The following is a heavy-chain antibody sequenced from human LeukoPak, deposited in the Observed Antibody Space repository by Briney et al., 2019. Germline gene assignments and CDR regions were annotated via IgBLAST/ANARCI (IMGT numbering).Heavy chain of an antibody. V-gene: IGHV3-48*03. Sequence: TGGSLRLSCVASGFTFSSYEMNWVRQAPGKGLEWVSYISSSGSTIYYADSVKGRFTISRDNAKNSLYLQMNSLRAEDTAVYYCARDIINYGHDFDYWGQGTLVTVSS. CDR2: ISSSGSTI. CDR3: ARDIINYGHDFDY. D-gene: IGHD3-10*01. J-gene: IGHJ4*02. CDR1: GFTFSSYE.